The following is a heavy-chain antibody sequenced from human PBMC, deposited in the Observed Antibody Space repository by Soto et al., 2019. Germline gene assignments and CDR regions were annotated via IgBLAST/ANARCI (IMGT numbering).Heavy chain of an antibody. V-gene: IGHV4-34*01. J-gene: IGHJ4*02. Sequence: QVQLQQWGAGLLKPSETLSLNCAVNGGSLSGYYWSWIRQPPGKGLEWIGEIKDGGYTNYSPSLNGRATISSDTSNNKFSLRLNSVTAADAGGYYCARGQEGVVATHWDQGALVTVSS. D-gene: IGHD5-12*01. CDR3: ARGQEGVVATH. CDR2: IKDGGYT. CDR1: GGSLSGYY.